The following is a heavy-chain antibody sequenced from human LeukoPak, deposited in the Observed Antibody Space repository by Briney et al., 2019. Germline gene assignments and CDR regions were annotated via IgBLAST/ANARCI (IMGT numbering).Heavy chain of an antibody. V-gene: IGHV3-74*01. D-gene: IGHD6-13*01. CDR3: AGGASSTVHY. CDR1: GLTFSTYW. Sequence: GGSLRLSCAASGLTFSTYWMHWVRQAPGKGLVWVSRINGDGSLSYADSVKGRFTISRDNTKNMLYLQMNSLRAEDTAVYYCAGGASSTVHYWGQGTLVTVSS. CDR2: INGDGSL. J-gene: IGHJ4*02.